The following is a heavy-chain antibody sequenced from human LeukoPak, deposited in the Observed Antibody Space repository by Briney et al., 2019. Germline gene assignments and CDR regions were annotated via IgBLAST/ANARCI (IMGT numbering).Heavy chain of an antibody. CDR3: ARGLRAAAGSAIYYFDN. V-gene: IGHV5-51*01. J-gene: IGHJ4*02. CDR2: MYPRDSDI. Sequence: GESLKISCKGSAYSFTTYWIGWVRQMPGKGLEWMAIMYPRDSDIIYSPSFQGQVTISADKSISIAYLQWSSLQASDTAMYYCARGLRAAAGSAIYYFDNWGQGTLVSVSS. CDR1: AYSFTTYW. D-gene: IGHD6-13*01.